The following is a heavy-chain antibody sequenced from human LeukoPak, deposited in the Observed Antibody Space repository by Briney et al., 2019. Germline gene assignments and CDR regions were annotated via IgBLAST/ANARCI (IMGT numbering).Heavy chain of an antibody. V-gene: IGHV3-15*01. CDR1: GFTFTNAW. Sequence: GGSLRLSCAASGFTFTNAWMSWVRQAPGKGLEWIGRIKSKTDGGTTDYTAPVKGRFTISRDDSKNTLYLQMDSLKTEDTAVYYCTTGPFDYYGSASYLANGMDVWGQGTTVTVSS. D-gene: IGHD3-10*01. CDR2: IKSKTDGGTT. J-gene: IGHJ6*02. CDR3: TTGPFDYYGSASYLANGMDV.